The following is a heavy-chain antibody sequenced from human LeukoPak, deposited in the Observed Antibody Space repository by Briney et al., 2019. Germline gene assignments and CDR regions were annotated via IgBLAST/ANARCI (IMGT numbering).Heavy chain of an antibody. D-gene: IGHD3-10*01. J-gene: IGHJ4*02. CDR2: IFYSGST. CDR1: GDSISSSSDY. Sequence: SETLSLTCTVSGDSISSSSDYWGWIRQPPGKGQEWIGSIFYSGSTYYNPSLKSRVTISVDTSRNQFSLKLSSVTAADTAVYYCARHWFGESPPDYWGQGTLVTVSS. V-gene: IGHV4-39*01. CDR3: ARHWFGESPPDY.